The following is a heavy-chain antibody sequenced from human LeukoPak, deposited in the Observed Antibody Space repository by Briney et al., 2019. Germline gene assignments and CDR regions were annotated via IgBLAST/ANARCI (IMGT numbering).Heavy chain of an antibody. CDR1: GYTFTSYA. Sequence: ASVKVSCKASGYTFTSYAMNWVRQAPGQGLEWMGWINTNTGNPTYAQGFTGRFVLSLDTSVSTAYLQISSLKAEDTAVYYCARDPTYYDFWSGYYVGYYYYYGMDVWGQGTTVTVSS. CDR2: INTNTGNP. J-gene: IGHJ6*02. V-gene: IGHV7-4-1*02. D-gene: IGHD3-3*01. CDR3: ARDPTYYDFWSGYYVGYYYYYGMDV.